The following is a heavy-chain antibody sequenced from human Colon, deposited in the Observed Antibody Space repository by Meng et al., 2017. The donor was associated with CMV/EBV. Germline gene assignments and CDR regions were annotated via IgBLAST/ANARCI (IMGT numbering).Heavy chain of an antibody. D-gene: IGHD3-10*01. CDR2: ILHRGNT. CDR3: ARDRTVVRGVLDY. CDR1: GGSNSSSKW. V-gene: IGHV4-4*02. J-gene: IGHJ4*02. Sequence: GGAGGSNSSSKWWSWGREPPGKGLEWMGDILHRGNTNYNTSLKSRVTRSVDKSRNQFSLKLSPVTAADTAVYYCARDRTVVRGVLDYWSQGTLVTVSS.